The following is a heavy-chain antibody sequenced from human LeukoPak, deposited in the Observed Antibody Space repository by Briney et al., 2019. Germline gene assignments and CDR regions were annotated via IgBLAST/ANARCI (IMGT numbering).Heavy chain of an antibody. CDR3: AKDWVVRGVISY. J-gene: IGHJ4*02. CDR1: GFTFSSYV. V-gene: IGHV3-30*18. D-gene: IGHD3-10*01. CDR2: ISYDGNNK. Sequence: GRSLRLSCAASGFTFSSYVMHWVRQAPCKGLEWVAGISYDGNNKYYAESVKGRFTISRDNSKNTLYLQMNSLRDEDTAVYYCAKDWVVRGVISYWGQGTLVTVSS.